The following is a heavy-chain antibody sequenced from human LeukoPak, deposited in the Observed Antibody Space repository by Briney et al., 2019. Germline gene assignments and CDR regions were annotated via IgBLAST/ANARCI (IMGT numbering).Heavy chain of an antibody. CDR3: AKDRVVPVAMGISKGYYYYSGMDV. Sequence: SQTLSLTCAISGDSVSSNSAAWNWIRQSPSRGLEWLGRTYYRSKWYNDYAVSVKSRITINPDTSKNQFSLQLNSVTPEDTAVYYCAKDRVVPVAMGISKGYYYYSGMDVWGKGTTVT. D-gene: IGHD2-2*01. J-gene: IGHJ6*04. V-gene: IGHV6-1*01. CDR2: TYYRSKWYN. CDR1: GDSVSSNSAA.